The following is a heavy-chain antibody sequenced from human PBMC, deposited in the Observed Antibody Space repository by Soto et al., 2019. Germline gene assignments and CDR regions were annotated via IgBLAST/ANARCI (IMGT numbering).Heavy chain of an antibody. CDR3: ARGDVTTVTTALDY. CDR1: GYPFNGYY. Sequence: QVQLVQSGAEVKEPGASVKVSCKTSGYPFNGYYMHWVRQAPGQGLEWMGWINPNSGGTKYAKKSQGWVTMTRDTSMSTAHMELRRLKSDDTAVYYCARGDVTTVTTALDYWGQGTLVTVSS. D-gene: IGHD4-17*01. V-gene: IGHV1-2*04. J-gene: IGHJ4*02. CDR2: INPNSGGT.